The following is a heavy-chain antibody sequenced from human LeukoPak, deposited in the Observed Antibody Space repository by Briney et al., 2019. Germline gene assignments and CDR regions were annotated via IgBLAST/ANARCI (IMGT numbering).Heavy chain of an antibody. V-gene: IGHV3-30-3*01. Sequence: GGSLRLSCAASGFTFSTYAMHWVRQGPGKGLEWVAVISYDGSNKYYADSVKGRFTISRDNSKNTLYLQMSSLSAEDTAVYYCARTTTPHYYGSGSYALGYWGQGTLSPSPQ. D-gene: IGHD3-10*01. CDR3: ARTTTPHYYGSGSYALGY. CDR2: ISYDGSNK. J-gene: IGHJ4*02. CDR1: GFTFSTYA.